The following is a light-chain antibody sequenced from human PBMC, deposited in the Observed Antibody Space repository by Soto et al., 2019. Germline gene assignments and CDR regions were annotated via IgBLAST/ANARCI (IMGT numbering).Light chain of an antibody. CDR3: QSYDNPLSGFYV. J-gene: IGLJ1*01. CDR1: SSNIGAGYD. Sequence: QSVLTQPPSVSGAPGQTVTSSCTGSSSNIGAGYDVHWYQQLPGTAPKVIIYGNSNRPPGVPDRFSGSKSGTSASLAITGLRADDEAEYYCQSYDNPLSGFYVFGTGTKLTVL. V-gene: IGLV1-40*01. CDR2: GNS.